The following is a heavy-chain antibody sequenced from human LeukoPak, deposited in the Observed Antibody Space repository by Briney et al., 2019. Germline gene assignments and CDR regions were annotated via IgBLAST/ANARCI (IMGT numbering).Heavy chain of an antibody. CDR2: INWNSERT. V-gene: IGHV3-9*01. Sequence: PGRSLRLSCAASGFTFDDYDMHWVRQVPGKGLEWVSGINWNSERTDYADSGKVRFTISRDNAKSSLFLQINSLRAEDTALYYCAKSYYYGSGSYPPLFDYWGQGTLVIVSS. CDR3: AKSYYYGSGSYPPLFDY. CDR1: GFTFDDYD. D-gene: IGHD3-10*01. J-gene: IGHJ4*02.